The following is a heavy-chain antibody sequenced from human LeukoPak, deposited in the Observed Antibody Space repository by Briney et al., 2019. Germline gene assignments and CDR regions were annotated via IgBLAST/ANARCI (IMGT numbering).Heavy chain of an antibody. Sequence: GGSLRLSCAASGFTFSSYGMHWVRQAPGKGLEWVAVIWYDGSNEYYADSVKGRFTTSRDNSKNTLYLQMNSLRAEDTAVYYCARDGYYGLGSQTYYYYYYGMDVWGKGTTVTVSS. D-gene: IGHD3-10*01. CDR3: ARDGYYGLGSQTYYYYYYGMDV. J-gene: IGHJ6*04. V-gene: IGHV3-33*01. CDR2: IWYDGSNE. CDR1: GFTFSSYG.